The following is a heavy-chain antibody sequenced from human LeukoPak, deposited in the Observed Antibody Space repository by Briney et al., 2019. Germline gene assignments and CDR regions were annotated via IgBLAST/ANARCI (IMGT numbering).Heavy chain of an antibody. CDR1: GGSISSSSYY. V-gene: IGHV4-39*01. J-gene: IGHJ4*02. Sequence: SETLSLTCTVSGGSISSSSYYWGWIRQPPGKGLEWIGSIYYSGSTYYNPSLKSRVTISVDTSKNQFSLKLSSVTAADTAVYYCASPVLRFLEWSWDYWGQGTLVIVSS. CDR2: IYYSGST. D-gene: IGHD3-3*01. CDR3: ASPVLRFLEWSWDY.